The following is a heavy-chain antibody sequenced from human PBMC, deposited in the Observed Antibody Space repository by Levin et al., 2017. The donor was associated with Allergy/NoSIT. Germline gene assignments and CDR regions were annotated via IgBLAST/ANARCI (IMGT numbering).Heavy chain of an antibody. CDR2: INHSVTT. CDR1: GGSFSGYH. D-gene: IGHD4-17*01. J-gene: IGHJ6*02. CDR3: ARGGPESLDGDYVGYYYGMDV. Sequence: NASETLSLTCAVYGGSFSGYHWSWIRQPPGKGLEWLGEINHSVTTNYNPSLKSRVTISVDTSKNQFSLKLSSVTAADTAVYYCARGGPESLDGDYVGYYYGMDVWGQGTTVTVSS. V-gene: IGHV4-34*01.